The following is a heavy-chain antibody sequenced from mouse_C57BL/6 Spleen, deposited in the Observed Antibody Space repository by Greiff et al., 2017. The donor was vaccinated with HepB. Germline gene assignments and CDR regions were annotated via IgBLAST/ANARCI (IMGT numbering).Heavy chain of an antibody. V-gene: IGHV1-7*01. CDR1: GYTFTSYW. CDR2: INPSSGYT. D-gene: IGHD2-1*01. Sequence: QVQLQQSGAELAKPGASVKLSCKASGYTFTSYWMHWVKQRPGQGLEWIGYINPSSGYTKYNQKFKDMATLTADKSSSTAYMQLSSLTYEDSAVYYCARFYGNAMDYWGQGTSVTVSS. J-gene: IGHJ4*01. CDR3: ARFYGNAMDY.